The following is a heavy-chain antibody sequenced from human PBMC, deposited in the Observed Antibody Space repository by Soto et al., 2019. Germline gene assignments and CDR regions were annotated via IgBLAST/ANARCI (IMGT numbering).Heavy chain of an antibody. J-gene: IGHJ5*02. CDR3: ARDGRYCTNGVCRPINRFDP. V-gene: IGHV1-3*01. D-gene: IGHD2-8*01. CDR1: GYTFTSYA. CDR2: INAGNGNT. Sequence: ASVKVSCKASGYTFTSYAMHWVRQAPGQRLEWMGWINAGNGNTKYSQKFQGRVTITRDTSASTAYMELSSLRSEDTAVYYCARDGRYCTNGVCRPINRFDPWGQVPLVTLST.